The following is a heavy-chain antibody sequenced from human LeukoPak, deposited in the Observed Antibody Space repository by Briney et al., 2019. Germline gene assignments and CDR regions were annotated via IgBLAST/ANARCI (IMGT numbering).Heavy chain of an antibody. Sequence: PGGSLRLSCAVSGFTFRSYEMNWVRQAPGKGLEWVSYISSSGSTIYYADSVKGRFTISRDNAKNSLYLQMNSLRPEDTAVYHCAREDQGMDVWGQGTTVTVSS. CDR3: AREDQGMDV. CDR2: ISSSGSTI. V-gene: IGHV3-48*03. CDR1: GFTFRSYE. J-gene: IGHJ6*02.